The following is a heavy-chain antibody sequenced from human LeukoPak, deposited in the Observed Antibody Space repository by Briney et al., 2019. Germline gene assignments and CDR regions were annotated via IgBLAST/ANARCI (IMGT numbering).Heavy chain of an antibody. CDR3: ARDQGRWLQLISVGYFDY. J-gene: IGHJ4*02. Sequence: ASVKVSCKASGYTLTGYYMHWVRQAPGQGLEWMGWIHPITGGTNYAQNFQGRVTMTRDTSTTTAYMELNGLRSDDTAVYYCARDQGRWLQLISVGYFDYWGQGTLVTVSS. V-gene: IGHV1-2*02. CDR1: GYTLTGYY. CDR2: IHPITGGT. D-gene: IGHD5-24*01.